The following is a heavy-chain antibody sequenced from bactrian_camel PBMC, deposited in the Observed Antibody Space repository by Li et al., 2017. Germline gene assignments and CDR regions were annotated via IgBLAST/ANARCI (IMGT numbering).Heavy chain of an antibody. CDR3: NRRGTVVAGSKSVCDFGY. Sequence: VQLVESGGGSAQAGGSLRLSCSASGDTFSASCMGWFRQVSGKEREGVAVIHNRSGSTYAADSVKGRFTISQDNAKTTVYLEMNSLKPEDTAMYYCNRRGTVVAGSKSVCDFGYWGQGTQVTVS. J-gene: IGHJ6*01. D-gene: IGHD6*01. CDR1: GDTFSASC. V-gene: IGHV3S40*01. CDR2: IHNRSGST.